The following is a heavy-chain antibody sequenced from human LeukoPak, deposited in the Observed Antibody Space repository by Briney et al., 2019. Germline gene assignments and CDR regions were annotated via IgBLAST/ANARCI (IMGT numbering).Heavy chain of an antibody. V-gene: IGHV3-23*01. CDR1: GFTFSSYA. J-gene: IGHJ4*02. Sequence: GGSLRLSCAASGFTFSSYALRWVRQAPGKGLEWVSTVSGSGGSTHYADSVKGRFTISRDNSKTTLSLQMNSLRAEDTAVYYCAKDAMISTSYYHFDYWGQGTLVTVSS. D-gene: IGHD2/OR15-2a*01. CDR3: AKDAMISTSYYHFDY. CDR2: VSGSGGST.